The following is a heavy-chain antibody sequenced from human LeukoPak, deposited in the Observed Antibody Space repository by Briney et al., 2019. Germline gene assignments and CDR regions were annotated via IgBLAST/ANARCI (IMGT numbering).Heavy chain of an antibody. CDR1: GFTFSSYG. CDR3: AILHGYYDGSGYWVQ. V-gene: IGHV3-23*01. Sequence: GGSLRLSCAASGFTFSSYGMSWVRQAPGKGLEWVSFITTSGATTSYADSVKGRFTISRDNPRNTLYMQMNSLRDEDTALYYCAILHGYYDGSGYWVQWGQGTLVTVSS. D-gene: IGHD3-22*01. CDR2: ITTSGATT. J-gene: IGHJ4*02.